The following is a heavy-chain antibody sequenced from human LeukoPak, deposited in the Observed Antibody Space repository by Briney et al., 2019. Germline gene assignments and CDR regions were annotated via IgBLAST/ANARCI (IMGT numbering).Heavy chain of an antibody. D-gene: IGHD2-15*01. Sequence: GRSLRLSCAASGFTFSSYGMHWVRQAPGKGLEWVAVISYDGSNKYYADSVKGRFTISRDNSKNTLYLQMNSLRAEDTAVYYCARDYCSGGSCYYDYWGQGTLVTVSS. CDR3: ARDYCSGGSCYYDY. J-gene: IGHJ4*02. V-gene: IGHV3-30*03. CDR1: GFTFSSYG. CDR2: ISYDGSNK.